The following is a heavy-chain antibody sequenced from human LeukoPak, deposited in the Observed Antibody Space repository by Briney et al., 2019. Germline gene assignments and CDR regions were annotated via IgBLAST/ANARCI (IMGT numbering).Heavy chain of an antibody. D-gene: IGHD6-19*01. Sequence: GGSLRLSCAASGLTFSSYWMSWVRQAPGKGLEWVANIKQDGSEKYYVDSVKGRFTISRDNAKNSLYLQMNSLRAEDTAVYYCARDRGSGWYRLIDYWGQGTLVTVSS. CDR2: IKQDGSEK. J-gene: IGHJ4*02. V-gene: IGHV3-7*01. CDR1: GLTFSSYW. CDR3: ARDRGSGWYRLIDY.